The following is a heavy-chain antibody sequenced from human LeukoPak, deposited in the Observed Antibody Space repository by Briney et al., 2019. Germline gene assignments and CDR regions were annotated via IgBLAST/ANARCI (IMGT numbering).Heavy chain of an antibody. CDR1: GGSISSSY. J-gene: IGHJ6*03. V-gene: IGHV4-59*08. D-gene: IGHD6-13*01. CDR2: IYYSGST. CDR3: ARLIAAAGHYYYYYMDV. Sequence: SETLSLTCTVSGGSISSSYWTWIRQPPGKGLEWIGFIYYSGSTDYNPSLKSRVTISLDTSKTQFSLKLSSVTAADTAVYYCARLIAAAGHYYYYYMDVWGKGTTVTVSS.